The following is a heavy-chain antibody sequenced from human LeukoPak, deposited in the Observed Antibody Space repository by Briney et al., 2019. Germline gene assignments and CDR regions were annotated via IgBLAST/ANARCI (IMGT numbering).Heavy chain of an antibody. J-gene: IGHJ4*02. CDR3: AREGGPYRPLDY. CDR2: VSLQGST. Sequence: KSSETLSLTCGVSGGSITNTNYWTWVRQPPGKGLEWIGEVSLQGSTNYNPSLMGRVAISVDTSENHISLQLTSVTAADTAVYYCAREGGPYRPLDYSGQGTLVTVSS. V-gene: IGHV4-4*02. CDR1: GGSITNTNY.